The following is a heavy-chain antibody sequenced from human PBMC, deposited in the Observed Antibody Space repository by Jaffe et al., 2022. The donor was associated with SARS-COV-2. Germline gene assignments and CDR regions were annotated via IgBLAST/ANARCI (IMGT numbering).Heavy chain of an antibody. CDR3: ARSTYYYDSSGYLNAFDI. J-gene: IGHJ3*02. D-gene: IGHD3-22*01. Sequence: EVQLVQSGAEVKKPGESLKISCKGSGYSFTSYWIGWVRQMPGKGLEWMGIIYPGDSDTRYSPSFQGQVTISADKSISTAYLQWSSLKASDTAMYYCARSTYYYDSSGYLNAFDIWGQGTMVTVSS. CDR1: GYSFTSYW. V-gene: IGHV5-51*01. CDR2: IYPGDSDT.